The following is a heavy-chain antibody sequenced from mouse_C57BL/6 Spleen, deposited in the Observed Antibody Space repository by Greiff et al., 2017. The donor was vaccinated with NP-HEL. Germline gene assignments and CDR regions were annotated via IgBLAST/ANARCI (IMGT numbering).Heavy chain of an antibody. D-gene: IGHD1-1*01. CDR3: ARGATVVSDY. CDR1: GFTFSDYG. J-gene: IGHJ2*01. Sequence: EVKLVESGGGLVKPGGSLKLSCAASGFTFSDYGMHWVRQAPEKGLEWVAYISSGSRTIYYADTVPGRFTLSCDHAKNTLFLQMTSLRSEDTAMYYCARGATVVSDYWGQGTTLTVSS. V-gene: IGHV5-17*01. CDR2: ISSGSRTI.